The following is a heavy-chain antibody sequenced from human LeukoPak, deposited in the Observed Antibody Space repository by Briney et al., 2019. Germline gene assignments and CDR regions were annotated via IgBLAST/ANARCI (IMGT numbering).Heavy chain of an antibody. D-gene: IGHD2/OR15-2a*01. V-gene: IGHV4-59*01. J-gene: IGHJ4*02. CDR2: IYYSGST. CDR1: GGSISTYY. Sequence: SETLSLTCTVSGGSISTYYWSWIRQPPGKGLEWIGYIYYSGSTNYNPSLKSRVTISVDTSKNQFSLKLSSVTAADTAVYYCARGATSLSYSDARGQGTLVTAS. CDR3: ARGATSLSYSDA.